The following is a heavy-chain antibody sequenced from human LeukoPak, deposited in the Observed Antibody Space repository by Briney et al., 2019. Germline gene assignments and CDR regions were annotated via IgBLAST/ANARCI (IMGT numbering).Heavy chain of an antibody. J-gene: IGHJ2*01. Sequence: SETLSLTCTVSGGSISSYYWSWIRQPPGKGLEWIGFIYYSGTTNYNPSLKSRVTISVVSSKNQFSLKLSSVTAADTAVYYCARDSRPAHYYDSSGQDWYFDLWGRGTLVTVSS. D-gene: IGHD3-22*01. CDR1: GGSISSYY. CDR3: ARDSRPAHYYDSSGQDWYFDL. V-gene: IGHV4-59*01. CDR2: IYYSGTT.